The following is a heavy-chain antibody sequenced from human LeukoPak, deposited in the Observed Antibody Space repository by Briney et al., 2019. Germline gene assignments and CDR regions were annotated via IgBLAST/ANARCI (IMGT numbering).Heavy chain of an antibody. CDR2: INPSGGST. V-gene: IGHV1-46*01. J-gene: IGHJ6*03. Sequence: GASVKVSCKASGYTFTSYYMHWVRQAPGQGLEWMGIINPSGGSTSYAQKFQGRVTMTRDTSTSTVYMELSSLRSEGTAVYYCARAPDSSGYLSYYYYYYYMDVWGKGTTVTVSS. CDR3: ARAPDSSGYLSYYYYYYYMDV. CDR1: GYTFTSYY. D-gene: IGHD3-22*01.